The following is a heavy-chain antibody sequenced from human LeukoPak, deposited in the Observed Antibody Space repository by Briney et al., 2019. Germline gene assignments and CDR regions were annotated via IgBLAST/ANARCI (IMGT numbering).Heavy chain of an antibody. CDR3: ARDKAYSSYTTPFDS. CDR2: IYTSGSS. D-gene: IGHD6-19*01. CDR1: GGSISSYY. V-gene: IGHV4-4*07. J-gene: IGHJ4*02. Sequence: SETLSLTCTVSGGSISSYYWSWIRQPAGQGLEWIGRIYTSGSSNYNPSLKSRVTMSVDTSKNQFSLKLTSVTAADTAVYYCARDKAYSSYTTPFDSWGQGTLVTVSS.